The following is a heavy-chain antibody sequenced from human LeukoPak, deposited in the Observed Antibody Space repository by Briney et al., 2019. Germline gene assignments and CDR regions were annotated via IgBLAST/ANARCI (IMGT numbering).Heavy chain of an antibody. CDR1: GYTLTELA. D-gene: IGHD5-12*01. J-gene: IGHJ4*02. Sequence: ASVKVSCRVSGYTLTELAIHWVRQAPGKGLEWMGGFDPEDVETIYAQKFQGRVTMTEDTYTDTAYMELSSLRSEDTAVYYCATYSGYAAYWGQGTLVSVSS. CDR3: ATYSGYAAY. V-gene: IGHV1-24*01. CDR2: FDPEDVET.